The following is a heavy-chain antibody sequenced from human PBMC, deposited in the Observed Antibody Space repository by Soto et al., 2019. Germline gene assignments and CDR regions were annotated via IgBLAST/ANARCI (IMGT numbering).Heavy chain of an antibody. CDR1: GGSVTSSTYY. J-gene: IGHJ2*01. D-gene: IGHD2-2*01. CDR2: ISFVGRT. CDR3: ARQICSSSSCRDWYFDL. V-gene: IGHV4-39*01. Sequence: QLQESGPGLVKPSETLSLTCAVSGGSVTSSTYYWGWIRQPPEKGLEWIGSISFVGRTYYSPSLKSRVTISVDTSKNQCSLELSSVTAADTAVYYCARQICSSSSCRDWYFDLWGRGTLVTVSS.